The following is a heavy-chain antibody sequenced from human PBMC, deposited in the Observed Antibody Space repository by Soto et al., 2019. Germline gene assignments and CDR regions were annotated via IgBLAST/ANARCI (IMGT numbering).Heavy chain of an antibody. CDR1: GFSFSTTGVG. CDR2: IHRSGDE. D-gene: IGHD1-7*01. Sequence: QMTLMESGPTLVRPTQTLTVTCSAYGFSFSTTGVGVGWFRQPPGKALEWLALIHRSGDEHYTPSLKSRLTITNDTSKNQVVLIKTNMDPVDTATYYGARGLGTLPGFAFDVRGQGTTVTVSS. V-gene: IGHV2-5*01. J-gene: IGHJ3*01. CDR3: ARGLGTLPGFAFDV.